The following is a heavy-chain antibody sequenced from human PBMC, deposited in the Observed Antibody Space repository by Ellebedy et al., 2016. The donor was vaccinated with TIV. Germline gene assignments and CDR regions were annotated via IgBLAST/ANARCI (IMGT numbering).Heavy chain of an antibody. CDR1: GFTFSSYA. J-gene: IGHJ4*02. CDR2: ISYDGSNK. Sequence: GESLKISRAASGFTFSSYAMHWVRQAPGKGLEWVAVISYDGSNKYYADSVKGRFTISRDNSKNTLYLQMNSLRAEETAVYYCARDRASHPNYWGQGTLVTVSS. D-gene: IGHD3-10*01. CDR3: ARDRASHPNY. V-gene: IGHV3-30-3*01.